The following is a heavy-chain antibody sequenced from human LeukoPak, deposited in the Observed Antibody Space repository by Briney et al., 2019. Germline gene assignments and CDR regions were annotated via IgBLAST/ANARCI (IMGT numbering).Heavy chain of an antibody. V-gene: IGHV3-21*01. CDR2: ISSSSSYI. CDR3: ARDPSQLGYCSSTSCSYYYGMDV. D-gene: IGHD2-2*01. Sequence: GGSLRLSCAASGFTFSSYSMNWVRQAPGKGLEWVASISSSSSYIYYADSVKGRFTISRDNAKNSLYLQMNSLRAEDTAVYYCARDPSQLGYCSSTSCSYYYGMDVWGQGTTVTVSS. J-gene: IGHJ6*02. CDR1: GFTFSSYS.